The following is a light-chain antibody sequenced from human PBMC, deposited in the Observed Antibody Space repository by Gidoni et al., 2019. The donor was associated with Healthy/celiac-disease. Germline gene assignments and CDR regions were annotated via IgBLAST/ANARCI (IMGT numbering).Light chain of an antibody. Sequence: DIQMTQSPSTLYASVGDRVTITCRASQSISSWFAWYQQKPGKAPKLLIYDASSLESGVPSRFSGSGSGTEFTLTISSLQPDDFATYYCQQYNSYWTFGQGTKVEIK. CDR3: QQYNSYWT. CDR1: QSISSW. V-gene: IGKV1-5*01. CDR2: DAS. J-gene: IGKJ1*01.